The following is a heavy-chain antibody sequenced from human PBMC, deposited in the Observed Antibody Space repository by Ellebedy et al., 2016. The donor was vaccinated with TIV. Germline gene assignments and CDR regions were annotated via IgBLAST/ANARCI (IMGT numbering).Heavy chain of an antibody. Sequence: GESLKISCAASGLTFSSHAMSWVRQAPGKGLEWVSSITESGGNTYYADSVKGRFTISRDNSKDTLFLQMNSLRAEDTAINCCARDPVGVGPAFDVWGQGTMVTVSS. CDR2: ITESGGNT. CDR1: GLTFSSHA. D-gene: IGHD4-23*01. J-gene: IGHJ3*01. V-gene: IGHV3-23*01. CDR3: ARDPVGVGPAFDV.